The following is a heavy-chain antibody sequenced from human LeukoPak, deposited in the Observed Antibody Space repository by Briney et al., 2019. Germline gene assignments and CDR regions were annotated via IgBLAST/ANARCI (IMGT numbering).Heavy chain of an antibody. Sequence: ASVKVSCKASGYTFTSYDINWVRQATGQGLEWMGWMNPNSSNTGYAQKFQGRVTMTRNTSISTAYMELSSLRSEDTAAYYCARDGDSNGWYRAFDIWGQGTMVTVSS. D-gene: IGHD6-19*01. CDR1: GYTFTSYD. V-gene: IGHV1-8*01. CDR3: ARDGDSNGWYRAFDI. J-gene: IGHJ3*02. CDR2: MNPNSSNT.